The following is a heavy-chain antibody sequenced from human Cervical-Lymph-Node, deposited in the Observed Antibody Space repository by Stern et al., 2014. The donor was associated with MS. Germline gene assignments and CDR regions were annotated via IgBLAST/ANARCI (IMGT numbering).Heavy chain of an antibody. J-gene: IGHJ4*02. CDR1: GYTFSNYY. V-gene: IGHV1-46*01. Sequence: VQLVESGAEVKKPGASVKVSCKASGYTFSNYYMHWVRQAPGQGLELMGIINPNGGNTSHAQKFQGRVTMTRDTSTSTVYMELSSLRSEDTAVYYCARDSSSSAAADYWGQGTLVTVSS. D-gene: IGHD6-6*01. CDR3: ARDSSSSAAADY. CDR2: INPNGGNT.